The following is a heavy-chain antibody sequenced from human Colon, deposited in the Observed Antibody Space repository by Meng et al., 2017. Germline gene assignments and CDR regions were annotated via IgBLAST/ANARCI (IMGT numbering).Heavy chain of an antibody. D-gene: IGHD3-10*01. CDR3: ARGRYSLGSPDY. Sequence: QVSVVQAGAEVKKPGASVKVSCKASGYTFTSYGISWVRQAPGQGLEWLGWISTYNGNTNYAHNDQGRVSLTRDTSTSTAYLELNSLTSEDTAVYFCARGRYSLGSPDYWGLGTLVTVSS. V-gene: IGHV1-18*01. CDR2: ISTYNGNT. CDR1: GYTFTSYG. J-gene: IGHJ4*01.